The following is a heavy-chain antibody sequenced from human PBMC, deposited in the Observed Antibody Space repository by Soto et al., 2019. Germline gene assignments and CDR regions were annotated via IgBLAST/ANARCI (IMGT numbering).Heavy chain of an antibody. V-gene: IGHV3-30-3*01. Sequence: ESGGGAVQPGRSLRLSCAASGFTFSSYAMHWVRQAPGKGLEWVAVISYDGSNKYYADSVKGRFTISRDNSKNTLYLQMNSLRAEDTAVYYCAREHSGSYYLERYFDYWGQGTLVTVSS. CDR2: ISYDGSNK. CDR1: GFTFSSYA. CDR3: AREHSGSYYLERYFDY. J-gene: IGHJ4*02. D-gene: IGHD1-26*01.